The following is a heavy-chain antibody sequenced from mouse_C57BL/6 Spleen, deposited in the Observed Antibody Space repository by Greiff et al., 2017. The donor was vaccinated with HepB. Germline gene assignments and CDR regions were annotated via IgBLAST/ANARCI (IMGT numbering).Heavy chain of an antibody. J-gene: IGHJ4*01. V-gene: IGHV5-4*03. CDR2: ISDGGSYT. CDR1: GFTFSSYA. CDR3: ARVDDGYYYAMDY. D-gene: IGHD2-3*01. Sequence: EVKLEESGGGLVKPGGSLKLSCAASGFTFSSYAMSWVRQTPEKRLEWVATISDGGSYTYYPDNVKGRFTISRDNAKNNLYLQMSHLKSEDTAMYYCARVDDGYYYAMDYWGQGTSVTVSS.